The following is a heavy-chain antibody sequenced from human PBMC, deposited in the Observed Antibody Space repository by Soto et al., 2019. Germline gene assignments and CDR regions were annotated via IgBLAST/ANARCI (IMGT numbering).Heavy chain of an antibody. CDR1: GGSIGRSGYY. CDR2: IYYSGNT. V-gene: IGHV4-31*03. Sequence: QVQLQESGPGLVKPSQTLSLTCTVSGGSIGRSGYYWSWIRQHPGKGLEWIGYIYYSGNTYYNSSLKSRVTMSVDTSMNQFSLKLSSVTAADTAVYYCAREGSGPLDYWGQGTLVTVSS. J-gene: IGHJ4*02. CDR3: AREGSGPLDY.